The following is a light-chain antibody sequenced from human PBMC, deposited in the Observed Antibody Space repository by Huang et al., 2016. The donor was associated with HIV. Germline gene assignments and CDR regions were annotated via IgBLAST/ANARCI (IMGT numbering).Light chain of an antibody. CDR2: DAA. CDR1: QSVNSY. Sequence: EIVLTQSPATLSLSPGERATLSCRASQSVNSYLAWYQQKPGQAPRLLIYDAANRVTGIPARFSGSGSGTDFTLTISSLEPEDFAVYYCQQRSNWPPTFGGGTKVEIK. CDR3: QQRSNWPPT. J-gene: IGKJ4*01. V-gene: IGKV3-11*01.